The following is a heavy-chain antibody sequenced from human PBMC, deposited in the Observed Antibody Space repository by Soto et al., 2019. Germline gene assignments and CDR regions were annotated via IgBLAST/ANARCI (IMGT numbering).Heavy chain of an antibody. V-gene: IGHV4-59*01. CDR1: GGSISGFH. D-gene: IGHD3-16*01. CDR3: ARYMRDAGTFYFDY. J-gene: IGHJ4*02. Sequence: QVHLQESGPGLVKPSETLSLTCTVSGGSISGFHWSWIRQPPGKGLEWFGYIHSSGSSNYNPSLASRVTTSVDTSKNQFYLKLSSVTAADTAVYYCARYMRDAGTFYFDYWGQGTLVTASS. CDR2: IHSSGSS.